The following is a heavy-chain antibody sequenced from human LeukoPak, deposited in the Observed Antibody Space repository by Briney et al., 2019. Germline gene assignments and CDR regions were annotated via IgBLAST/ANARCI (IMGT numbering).Heavy chain of an antibody. J-gene: IGHJ4*02. Sequence: SETLSLTCTVSHYSISSGFYWGWIRQSPGRGLEWIGAIDHTGTTYYNPSLKSRVTISVDTSQNQFSLNVNSLTAADTAIYYSARLSYGYDPYYFDCWGQGTLVTVAS. D-gene: IGHD5-12*01. CDR3: ARLSYGYDPYYFDC. CDR2: IDHTGTT. V-gene: IGHV4-38-2*02. CDR1: HYSISSGFY.